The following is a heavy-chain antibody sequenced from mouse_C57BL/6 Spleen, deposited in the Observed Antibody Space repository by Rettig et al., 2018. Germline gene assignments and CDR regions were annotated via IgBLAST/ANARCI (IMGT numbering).Heavy chain of an antibody. CDR3: ARRDSSGYCAMDY. D-gene: IGHD3-2*02. Sequence: SVKLSCKASGYTFTSYWMHWVKQRPGRGLEWIGRIDPNSGGTKYNEKFKSKATLTVDKPSSTAYMQLSSLTSEDSAVYYCARRDSSGYCAMDYWGQGTSVTVSS. J-gene: IGHJ4*01. CDR1: GYTFTSYW. CDR2: IDPNSGGT. V-gene: IGHV1-72*01.